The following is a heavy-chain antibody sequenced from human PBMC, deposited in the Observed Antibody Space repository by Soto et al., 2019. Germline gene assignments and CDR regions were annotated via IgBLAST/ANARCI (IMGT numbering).Heavy chain of an antibody. D-gene: IGHD6-19*01. J-gene: IGHJ6*02. V-gene: IGHV1-69*13. Sequence: GASVKVSCKASGGTFSSYAISWVRQAPGQGLEWMGGIIPIFGTANYAQKFQGRVTITADESTSTAYMELSSLRSEDTAVYYCARVRRIAVAGPYGMDVWGQGTTVTVSS. CDR1: GGTFSSYA. CDR2: IIPIFGTA. CDR3: ARVRRIAVAGPYGMDV.